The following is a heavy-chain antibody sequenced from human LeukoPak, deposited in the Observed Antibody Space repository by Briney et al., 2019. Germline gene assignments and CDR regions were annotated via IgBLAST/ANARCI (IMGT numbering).Heavy chain of an antibody. V-gene: IGHV3-7*01. CDR1: EITITSYW. Sequence: PGGSLRLSCAASEITITSYWMSWVRQTPGKGLEWVANIKQDGSEKNYVDSVKGRFTIFRDNARNSLYLQMNSLRAEDTAVYFCASHSYGYNHWGQGTLVIVSS. J-gene: IGHJ5*02. CDR3: ASHSYGYNH. D-gene: IGHD3-16*01. CDR2: IKQDGSEK.